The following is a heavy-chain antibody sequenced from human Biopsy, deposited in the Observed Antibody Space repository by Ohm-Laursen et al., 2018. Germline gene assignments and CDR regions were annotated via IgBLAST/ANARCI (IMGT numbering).Heavy chain of an antibody. J-gene: IGHJ6*02. Sequence: SSVKVSCKFSGGSFSNYAVSWVRQAPGQGLEWMGGIVTFFGTVKYAQRIQGRLTITTDRSTDTAYMELSSLTSEDTAVYYCASQTPRNPNILTGAFHYDMAVWGQGTTVTVSS. D-gene: IGHD3-9*01. V-gene: IGHV1-69*05. CDR3: ASQTPRNPNILTGAFHYDMAV. CDR2: IVTFFGTV. CDR1: GGSFSNYA.